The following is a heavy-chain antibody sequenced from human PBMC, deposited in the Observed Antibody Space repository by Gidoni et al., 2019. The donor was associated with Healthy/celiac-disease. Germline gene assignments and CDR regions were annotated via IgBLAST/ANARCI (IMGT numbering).Heavy chain of an antibody. Sequence: QVQLVESGGGVVQPGRSLRLSCAASGFTFSSYAMHWVRQAPGKGLEWLAVISYDGSNKYYADSVKGRFTISRDNSKNTLYLQMNSLRAEDTAVYYCAKIPGYGSGSLYYFDYWGQGTLVTVSS. D-gene: IGHD3-10*01. CDR3: AKIPGYGSGSLYYFDY. CDR2: ISYDGSNK. J-gene: IGHJ4*02. V-gene: IGHV3-30*04. CDR1: GFTFSSYA.